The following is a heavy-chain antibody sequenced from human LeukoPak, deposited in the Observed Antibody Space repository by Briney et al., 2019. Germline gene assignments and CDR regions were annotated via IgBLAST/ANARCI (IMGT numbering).Heavy chain of an antibody. CDR1: GYTLTELS. V-gene: IGHV1-24*01. CDR2: FDPEDGET. Sequence: ASVKVSCKVSGYTLTELSMHWGRQAPGQGLEWMGGFDPEDGETIYAQKFQGRVTMTEDTSKDTAYMELSSLRSEDAAVYYCAIVKPTGYSYGRYYSDYWGQGTLVTVSS. J-gene: IGHJ4*02. D-gene: IGHD5-18*01. CDR3: AIVKPTGYSYGRYYSDY.